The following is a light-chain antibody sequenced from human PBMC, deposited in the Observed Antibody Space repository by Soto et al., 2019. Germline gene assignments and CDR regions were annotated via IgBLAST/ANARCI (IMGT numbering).Light chain of an antibody. Sequence: EIVMTQSPATLSVSPGERATLSCRASQSVNNDLAWYQQKPGQAPRLLIYGASTRATGIPVRFSGSGSGTEFTLTINSLQSEDFAVYYCQQYNDWPLTFGGGTKVEIK. J-gene: IGKJ4*01. V-gene: IGKV3-15*01. CDR1: QSVNND. CDR2: GAS. CDR3: QQYNDWPLT.